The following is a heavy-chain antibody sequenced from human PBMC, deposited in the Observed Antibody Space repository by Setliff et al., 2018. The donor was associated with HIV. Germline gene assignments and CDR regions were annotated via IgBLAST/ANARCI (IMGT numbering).Heavy chain of an antibody. CDR1: GYTFTSYY. J-gene: IGHJ6*02. V-gene: IGHV1-18*04. CDR2: ISAYNGNT. CDR3: ARDNVRGPTNAMDV. Sequence: ASVKVSCKASGYTFTSYYMHWVRQAPGQGLEWMGWISAYNGNTNYAQKLQGRVTMTTDTSTSTAYMELRSLRSDDTAVYYCARDNVRGPTNAMDVWGQGTTVTVSS. D-gene: IGHD3-10*01.